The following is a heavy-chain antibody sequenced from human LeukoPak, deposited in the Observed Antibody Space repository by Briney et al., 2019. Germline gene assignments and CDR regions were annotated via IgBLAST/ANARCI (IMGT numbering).Heavy chain of an antibody. Sequence: PSETLSLTYAVYGGSFSGYYWSWIRQPPGKGLEWIGEINHSGSTNYNPSLKSRVTISVDTSKNQFSLKLSSVTAADTAVYYCARTQDYGDYIDYWGQGTLVTVSS. CDR3: ARTQDYGDYIDY. J-gene: IGHJ4*02. V-gene: IGHV4-34*01. CDR2: INHSGST. D-gene: IGHD4-17*01. CDR1: GGSFSGYY.